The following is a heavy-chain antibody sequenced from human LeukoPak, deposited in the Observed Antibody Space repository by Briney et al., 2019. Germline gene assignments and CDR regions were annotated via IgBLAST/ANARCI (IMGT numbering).Heavy chain of an antibody. CDR3: AAYPPGVYRPVDY. D-gene: IGHD3-10*01. J-gene: IGHJ4*02. Sequence: PSETLSLTCSVSGGSINTLSYYWGWVRQPPGKGLEWIGRIYYNGNADYNPSLKSRVTLIVDTSKNQFSLKVTSLTSADTAVYYGAAYPPGVYRPVDYWGQGTLVTVSS. CDR1: GGSINTLSYY. V-gene: IGHV4-39*01. CDR2: IYYNGNA.